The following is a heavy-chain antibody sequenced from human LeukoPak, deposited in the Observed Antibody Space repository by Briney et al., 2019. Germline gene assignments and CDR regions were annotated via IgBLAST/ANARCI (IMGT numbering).Heavy chain of an antibody. V-gene: IGHV4-4*07. Sequence: SETLSLTCTVSGGSISSYHWIWIRQPAGKGLEWIGRINSNGDTVYNPSLKSRATMSLDMTNNQFSLKLSSVTAADMAVYYCARDRGLDGSDQLDSWGPGTLVTVSS. D-gene: IGHD3-10*01. J-gene: IGHJ5*01. CDR2: INSNGDT. CDR3: ARDRGLDGSDQLDS. CDR1: GGSISSYH.